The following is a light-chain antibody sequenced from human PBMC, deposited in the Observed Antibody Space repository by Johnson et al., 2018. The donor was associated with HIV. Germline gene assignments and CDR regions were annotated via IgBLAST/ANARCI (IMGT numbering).Light chain of an antibody. CDR1: RSSIGNNY. J-gene: IGLJ1*01. CDR2: ENN. CDR3: GTWDSSLSRYV. Sequence: QSVLTQPPSVSAAPGQKVTISCSGGRSSIGNNYVSWYQQLPGTAPKLLIYENNKRPSGIPDRFSGSKSGTSATLGITGLQTGDEADYYCGTWDSSLSRYVFDTGTKVTVL. V-gene: IGLV1-51*02.